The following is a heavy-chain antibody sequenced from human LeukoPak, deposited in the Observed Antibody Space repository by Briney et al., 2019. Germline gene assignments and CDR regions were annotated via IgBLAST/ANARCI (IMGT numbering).Heavy chain of an antibody. CDR2: IYYSGST. Sequence: PSQTLSLTCTVSGGSISSGGYYWSWIRQHPRKGLEWIGYIYYSGSTYYNPSLKSRVTISVDTSKNQFSLKLISVTAAGTAVYYCARDVYGDYDNNWFDPWAREPWSPSPQ. J-gene: IGHJ5*02. V-gene: IGHV4-31*03. CDR3: ARDVYGDYDNNWFDP. D-gene: IGHD4-17*01. CDR1: GGSISSGGYY.